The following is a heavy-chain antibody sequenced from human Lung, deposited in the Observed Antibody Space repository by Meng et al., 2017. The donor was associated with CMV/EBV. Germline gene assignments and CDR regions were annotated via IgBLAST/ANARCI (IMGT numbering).Heavy chain of an antibody. Sequence: GPLQESCPGLVNPSGTLSLTCAVSGGSISSSTWWSWVRQPPGKGLEWIGEIYHSGSTNYNPSLKSRVTISVDKSKNQFSLKLSSVTAADTAVYYCASFPPPGKQWLVTDYWGQGTLVTVSS. CDR2: IYHSGST. J-gene: IGHJ4*02. CDR3: ASFPPPGKQWLVTDY. V-gene: IGHV4-4*02. D-gene: IGHD6-19*01. CDR1: GGSISSSTW.